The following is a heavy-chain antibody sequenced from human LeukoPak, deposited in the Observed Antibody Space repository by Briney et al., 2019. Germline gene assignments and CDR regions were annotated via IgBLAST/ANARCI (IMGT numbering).Heavy chain of an antibody. V-gene: IGHV3-30*02. J-gene: IGHJ3*02. CDR3: AKELVIGWNPRPDGFDI. CDR1: GFTFSSYG. CDR2: IRYDGSNK. D-gene: IGHD1-1*01. Sequence: GGSLRLSCAASGFTFSSYGMHWVRQAPGKGLEWVAFIRYDGSNKYYADSVKGRFTISRDNSKNTLYLQMNSLRAEDTAVYYCAKELVIGWNPRPDGFDIWGQGTMVTVSS.